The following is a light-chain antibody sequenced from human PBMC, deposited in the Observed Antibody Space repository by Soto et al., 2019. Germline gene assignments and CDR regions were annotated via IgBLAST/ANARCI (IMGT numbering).Light chain of an antibody. CDR2: GAS. Sequence: EIVMTQSPATLSVSPGERATLSCRASQSVSSNFAWYQQRPGQALRLLISGASTRATGIPARFSGSGSGTEFTLTISSLQSEDFAVYYCQQRSNWHGITFGQGTRLEIK. CDR3: QQRSNWHGIT. V-gene: IGKV3-15*01. CDR1: QSVSSN. J-gene: IGKJ5*01.